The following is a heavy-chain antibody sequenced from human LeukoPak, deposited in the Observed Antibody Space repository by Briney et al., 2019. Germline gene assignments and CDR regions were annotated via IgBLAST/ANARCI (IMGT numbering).Heavy chain of an antibody. CDR2: ISSSSTYI. D-gene: IGHD5-12*01. CDR1: GFIFSSYN. V-gene: IGHV3-21*01. Sequence: PGGSLRLSCVASGFIFSSYNITWVRLAPGKGLEWVSSISSSSTYIYYADSVKGRFTISRDNAKNSLYLQMNSLRAEDTAVYYCASFGGYDPGNLNYYGMDVWGQGTTVTVSS. CDR3: ASFGGYDPGNLNYYGMDV. J-gene: IGHJ6*02.